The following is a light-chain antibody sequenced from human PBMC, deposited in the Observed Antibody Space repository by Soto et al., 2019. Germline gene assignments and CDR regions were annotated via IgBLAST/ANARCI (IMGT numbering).Light chain of an antibody. J-gene: IGLJ1*01. Sequence: SGLTQPASVSGSPGQSITISCTGTSSNVGSYKLVSWYQQHPGKAPKLMIFEVNKRPSGVSNRFSGSKSGNTASLTISGLKVEDEADYYCCSSGGSPTYVFGTGTRSPS. CDR2: EVN. V-gene: IGLV2-23*02. CDR3: CSSGGSPTYV. CDR1: SSNVGSYKL.